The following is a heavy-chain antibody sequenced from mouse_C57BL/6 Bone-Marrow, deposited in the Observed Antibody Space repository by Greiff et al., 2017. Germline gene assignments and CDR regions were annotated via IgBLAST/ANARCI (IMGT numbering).Heavy chain of an antibody. CDR2: IDPSDSYT. CDR3: ARSYGSVMDY. J-gene: IGHJ4*01. CDR1: GYTFTSYW. Sequence: QVQLKQPGAELVKPGASVKLSCKASGYTFTSYWMQWVKQRPGQGLEWIGEIDPSDSYTNYNQKFKGKATLTVDTSSSTAYMQLSSLTSEDSAVYYCARSYGSVMDYWGQGTSVTVSS. V-gene: IGHV1-50*01. D-gene: IGHD1-1*01.